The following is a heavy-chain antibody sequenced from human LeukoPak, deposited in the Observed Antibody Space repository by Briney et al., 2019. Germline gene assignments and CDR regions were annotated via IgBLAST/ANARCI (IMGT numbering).Heavy chain of an antibody. D-gene: IGHD4-11*01. CDR3: ARGPDYSNYVDY. J-gene: IGHJ4*02. Sequence: SETLSLTRTVSGGSISSGSSYWSWIRQPAGKGLEWIGRISTSGTTKYNPSLKSRVTIPVDTSKNQFSLKLSSVTAADTAVYYCARGPDYSNYVDYWGQGTLVTVSS. V-gene: IGHV4-61*02. CDR1: GGSISSGSSY. CDR2: ISTSGTT.